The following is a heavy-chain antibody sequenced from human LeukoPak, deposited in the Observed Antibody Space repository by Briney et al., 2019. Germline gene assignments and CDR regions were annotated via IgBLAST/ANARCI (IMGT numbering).Heavy chain of an antibody. CDR1: GGSISSYY. Sequence: SETLSLTCTVSGGSISSYYWGWIRQPPGKGLEWIGYIYYSGSTNYNPSLKSRVTISVDTSKNQFSLKLNSVTAADTAVYYCVREGGYCSGGSCRNWFDPWGQGTLVTVSS. CDR3: VREGGYCSGGSCRNWFDP. D-gene: IGHD2-15*01. V-gene: IGHV4-59*12. CDR2: IYYSGST. J-gene: IGHJ5*02.